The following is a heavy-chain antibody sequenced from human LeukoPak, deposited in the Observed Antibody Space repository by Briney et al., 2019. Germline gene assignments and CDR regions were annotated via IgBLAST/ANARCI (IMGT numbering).Heavy chain of an antibody. Sequence: SETLSLTCTVSGGSISSSSYYWGWIRQPPGKGLEWIGSIYYSGSTYYNPSLKSRVTISVDTSKNQFSLKLSSVTAADTAVYYCARVSTTGLGWFDPWGQGTLVTVSS. J-gene: IGHJ5*02. D-gene: IGHD1-1*01. V-gene: IGHV4-39*01. CDR3: ARVSTTGLGWFDP. CDR1: GGSISSSSYY. CDR2: IYYSGST.